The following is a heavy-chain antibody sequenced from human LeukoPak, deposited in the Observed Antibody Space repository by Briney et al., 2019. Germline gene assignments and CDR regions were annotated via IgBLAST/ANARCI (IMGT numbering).Heavy chain of an antibody. CDR3: ARGRREKNAFDI. J-gene: IGHJ3*02. D-gene: IGHD5-24*01. CDR2: IYYSGST. V-gene: IGHV4-39*07. Sequence: SETLSLTCTVSGGSISSSSYYWGWIRQPPGKGLEWIGSIYYSGSTYYNPSLKSRVTISVDTSKNQFSLKLSSVTAADTAVYYCARGRREKNAFDIWGQGTMVTVSS. CDR1: GGSISSSSYY.